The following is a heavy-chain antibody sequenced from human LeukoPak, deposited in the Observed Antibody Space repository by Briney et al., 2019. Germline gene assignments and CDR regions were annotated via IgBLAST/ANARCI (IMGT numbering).Heavy chain of an antibody. Sequence: ASVKVSCKASGYTFTGYYMHWVRQAPGQGLEWMGWINPNSGGTNYAQKFQGRVTMTRDTSISTAYMELSRLRSDDTAVYYCARPDSSSWYPHYYYYGMDVWGQGTTVTVSS. J-gene: IGHJ6*02. V-gene: IGHV1-2*02. CDR3: ARPDSSSWYPHYYYYGMDV. CDR2: INPNSGGT. D-gene: IGHD6-13*01. CDR1: GYTFTGYY.